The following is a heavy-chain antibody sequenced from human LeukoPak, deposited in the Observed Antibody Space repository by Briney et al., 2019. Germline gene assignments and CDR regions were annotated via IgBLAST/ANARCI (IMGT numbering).Heavy chain of an antibody. V-gene: IGHV3-23*01. D-gene: IGHD4-23*01. J-gene: IGHJ4*02. CDR1: RFSFSKYA. CDR2: IGSDDGGI. CDR3: AKYAPPTTVVTRFFDY. Sequence: PGGSLRLSCAASRFSFSKYAMTWVRQAPGKGLEWVSVIGSDDGGIQYADSVKGRFSISRDNSKNTLYLQMNNLRTEDTAVYYCAKYAPPTTVVTRFFDYWGQGSLVSVSS.